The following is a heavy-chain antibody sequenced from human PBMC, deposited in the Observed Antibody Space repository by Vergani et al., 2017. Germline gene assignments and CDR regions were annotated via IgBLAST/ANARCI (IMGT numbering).Heavy chain of an antibody. CDR2: VDPEDGET. D-gene: IGHD4-17*01. V-gene: IGHV1-69-2*01. J-gene: IGHJ6*02. CDR3: ATPQTVTTGGMEV. CDR1: GYTFTDHY. Sequence: EVQLVQSGAEVKKPGATMKISCKVSGYTFTDHYMHWVKQAPGKGLEWIGLVDPEDGETIYAEKFKGRVTIAEDTSTDTAHLELSSLRSEDTAVYYCATPQTVTTGGMEVWGQGTTVIVSS.